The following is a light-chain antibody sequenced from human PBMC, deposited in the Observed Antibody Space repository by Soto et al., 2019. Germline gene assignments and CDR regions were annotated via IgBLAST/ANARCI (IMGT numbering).Light chain of an antibody. CDR3: QQYKGYSTWT. Sequence: DIQLTQSPSTLSASVGDRITLTCRASQSINIWLAWYQQTPGRAPKILIFDASRLATGVPSRFSGSGSGTEFTLTISGLQPDDFATYYCQQYKGYSTWTFGQGTRVETK. J-gene: IGKJ1*01. CDR1: QSINIW. CDR2: DAS. V-gene: IGKV1-5*01.